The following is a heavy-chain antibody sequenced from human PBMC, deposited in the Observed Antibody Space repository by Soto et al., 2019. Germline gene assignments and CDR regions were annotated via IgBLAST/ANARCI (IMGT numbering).Heavy chain of an antibody. V-gene: IGHV1-8*01. CDR1: GYTFPSYD. CDR3: ARGSIVATDIDY. Sequence: ASVKVSCKASGYTFPSYDINWVRQATGQGLEWMGWMNPNSGNTGYAQKFQGRVTMTRNTSISTAYMELSSLRSEDTAVYYCARGSIVATDIDYWGQGTLVTVSS. CDR2: MNPNSGNT. D-gene: IGHD5-12*01. J-gene: IGHJ4*02.